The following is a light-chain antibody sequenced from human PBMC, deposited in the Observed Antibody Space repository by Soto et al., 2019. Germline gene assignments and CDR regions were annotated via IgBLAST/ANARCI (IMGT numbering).Light chain of an antibody. V-gene: IGKV1-5*01. Sequence: DIQMTQSPSTLSASVGDRVIITCRASQSVSFYLAWYQQRPGKAPKVLIWNASSLQRGVLSRFSGSGSGTDFTLTISSLQPEDFATYDCQHFRSFPITFGQGTRLEIK. CDR3: QHFRSFPIT. J-gene: IGKJ5*01. CDR1: QSVSFY. CDR2: NAS.